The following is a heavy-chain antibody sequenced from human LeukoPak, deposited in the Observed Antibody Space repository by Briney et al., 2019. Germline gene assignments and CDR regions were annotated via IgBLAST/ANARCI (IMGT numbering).Heavy chain of an antibody. CDR2: IYHSENT. CDR3: ARVYSPRTVAGTGFDN. CDR1: GGSISSGGYY. Sequence: PSETLSLTCTVSGGSISSGGYYWSWIRQHPGEGLEWIGYIYHSENTNYNPSLKSRVTMSVDTSKNQFSLKLSSVTAADTAVYYCARVYSPRTVAGTGFDNWGQGTLVTVSS. J-gene: IGHJ4*02. D-gene: IGHD6-19*01. V-gene: IGHV4-31*03.